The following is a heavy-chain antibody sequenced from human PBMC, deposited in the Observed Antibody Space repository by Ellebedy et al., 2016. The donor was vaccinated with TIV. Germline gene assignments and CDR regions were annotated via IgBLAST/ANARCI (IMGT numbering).Heavy chain of an antibody. CDR2: ISTSSTTI. J-gene: IGHJ5*02. D-gene: IGHD4-11*01. Sequence: GESLKISCAASGFTFNTYNMNWVRQAPGKGLEWVSYISTSSTTIYYAESVQGRFTISRDNAKNSLYLQMNSLRDEDTAVYYCARNPTTSNWFDPWGQGTLVTVSS. V-gene: IGHV3-48*02. CDR3: ARNPTTSNWFDP. CDR1: GFTFNTYN.